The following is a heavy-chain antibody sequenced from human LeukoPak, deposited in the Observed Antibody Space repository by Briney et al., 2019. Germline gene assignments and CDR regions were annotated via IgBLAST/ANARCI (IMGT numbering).Heavy chain of an antibody. V-gene: IGHV3-48*02. CDR3: ARVGGKDYGANPGGQFVDY. Sequence: GGSLTLSCAACGLTFNSYSMNGVRQSPGKALEWLSSISSSNSTIYYAVSVKGRFTISRDNAKNSLYLQMNSLRDEDTAVYYCARVGGKDYGANPGGQFVDYWGQGTLVTVSS. J-gene: IGHJ4*02. D-gene: IGHD4-17*01. CDR1: GLTFNSYS. CDR2: ISSSNSTI.